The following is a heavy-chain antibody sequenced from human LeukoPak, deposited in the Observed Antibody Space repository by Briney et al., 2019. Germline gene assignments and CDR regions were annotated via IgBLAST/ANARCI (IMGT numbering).Heavy chain of an antibody. D-gene: IGHD1-26*01. Sequence: PGGSLRLSCAASGFTFSSYGMHWVRQAPGKGLEWVTFIHYDGSNKNYADSVKGRFTISRDNSKNTLYLQMNSLRAADTAIYYCAKSVVNSGTYIPFDSWGQGTLVTVSS. J-gene: IGHJ4*02. CDR2: IHYDGSNK. CDR3: AKSVVNSGTYIPFDS. CDR1: GFTFSSYG. V-gene: IGHV3-30*02.